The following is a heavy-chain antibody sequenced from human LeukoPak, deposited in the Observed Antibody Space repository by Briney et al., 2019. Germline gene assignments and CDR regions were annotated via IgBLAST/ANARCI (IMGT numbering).Heavy chain of an antibody. CDR3: VRASTSL. CDR2: ISDSGTSI. V-gene: IGHV3-48*03. CDR1: GFTFSSYE. J-gene: IGHJ4*02. Sequence: GGPLRLSCAASGFTFSSYEMNWVRQAPGKGLEWVSYISDSGTSIYYADSVKGRFTISRDNAKNSLYLQMNSLRAEDTAVYYCVRASTSLWGQGTLVTVSS.